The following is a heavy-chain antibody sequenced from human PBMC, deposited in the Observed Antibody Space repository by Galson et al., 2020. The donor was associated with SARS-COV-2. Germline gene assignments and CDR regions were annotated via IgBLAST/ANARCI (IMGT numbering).Heavy chain of an antibody. CDR1: GFTFSSFE. CDR3: ARGRGSGNDLLDY. V-gene: IGHV3-48*03. J-gene: IGHJ4*02. D-gene: IGHD5-12*01. CDR2: ISTSGTTI. Sequence: GESLKISCAASGFTFSSFEVNWVRQAPGKGLELVSYISTSGTTIYYTDSVKGRFTISRDNAKNSLYLQMSSLRAEDTAVYYCARGRGSGNDLLDYWGQGTLVTVSS.